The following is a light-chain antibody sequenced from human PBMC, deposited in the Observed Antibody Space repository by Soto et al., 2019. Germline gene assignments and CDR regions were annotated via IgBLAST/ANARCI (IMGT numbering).Light chain of an antibody. CDR2: WTS. CDR3: QQYYSPPLT. Sequence: DIVMTQSPDSLAVSLGERATINCKSSQSVLYSSNNKNYVAWYQQRPGQPPKLPIYWTSIRETGVPDRFSASGSGADFTLTIGSLEAEGVAVYFCQQYYSPPLTFGGGAKVEIK. V-gene: IGKV4-1*01. CDR1: QSVLYSSNNKNY. J-gene: IGKJ4*01.